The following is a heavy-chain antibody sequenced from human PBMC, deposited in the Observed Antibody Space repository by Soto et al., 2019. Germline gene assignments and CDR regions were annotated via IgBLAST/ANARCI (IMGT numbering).Heavy chain of an antibody. CDR3: ARLSGSGWYTLGY. J-gene: IGHJ4*02. D-gene: IGHD6-19*01. CDR1: GSSINNYY. V-gene: IGHV4-59*08. CDR2: THYSGST. Sequence: QVQLQESGPGRVKPSETLSLTCTVSGSSINNYYWSWIRQPPGKGLEWIGYTHYSGSTNYNPSLKSRVTISVDTSTNQFSQKLSSVTAADTAVYDCARLSGSGWYTLGYWGQGTLVTVSS.